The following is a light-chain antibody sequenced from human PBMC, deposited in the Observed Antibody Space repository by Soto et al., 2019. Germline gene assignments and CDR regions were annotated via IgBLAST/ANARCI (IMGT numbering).Light chain of an antibody. V-gene: IGLV2-14*03. CDR2: DVS. Sequence: QSVLTQPASVSGSPGQSITISCTGTSSDVGGYNYVSWYQQHPGKAPKLLIYDVSNRPSGVSNRFSGSKSGNTASLTISGLQAEDEADYYCGSYRSSSAPVFGGGTKLTV. CDR1: SSDVGGYNY. CDR3: GSYRSSSAPV. J-gene: IGLJ2*01.